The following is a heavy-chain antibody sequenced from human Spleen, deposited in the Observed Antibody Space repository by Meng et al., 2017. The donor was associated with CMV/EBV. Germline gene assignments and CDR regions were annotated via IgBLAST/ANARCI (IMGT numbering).Heavy chain of an antibody. V-gene: IGHV3-30-3*01. CDR1: GFTFSSYA. Sequence: GESLKISCAASGFTFSSYAMHWVRQAPGKGLEWVAVISYDGSNKYYADSVKGRFTISRDNSKNTLYLQMNSLRAEDTAVYYCAREREGRADVWGQGTTVTVSS. CDR2: ISYDGSNK. D-gene: IGHD5-24*01. CDR3: AREREGRADV. J-gene: IGHJ6*02.